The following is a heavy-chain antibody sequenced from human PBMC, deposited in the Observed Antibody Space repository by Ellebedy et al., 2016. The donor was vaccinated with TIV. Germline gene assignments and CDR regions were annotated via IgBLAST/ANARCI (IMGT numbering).Heavy chain of an antibody. J-gene: IGHJ4*02. D-gene: IGHD3-22*01. CDR1: GFIFEKFG. CDR3: VKRSGYDSSGYDNFDF. V-gene: IGHV3-23*01. Sequence: GESLKISCEASGFIFEKFGMSWVRQAPGKGLEWVSGISGLGYPYYAESVKGRFTISRDNSKKMVFLQMRNVRAEDRAVYYCVKRSGYDSSGYDNFDFWGRGTLVTVSS. CDR2: ISGLGYP.